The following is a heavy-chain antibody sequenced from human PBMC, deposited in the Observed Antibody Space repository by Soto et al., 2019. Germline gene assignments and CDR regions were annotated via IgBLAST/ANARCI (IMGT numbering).Heavy chain of an antibody. Sequence: SETLSLTCTVSGGSISSGDYYWSWIRQPPGKGLEWIGYIYYSGSTYYNPSLKSRITISVDTSKNQFSLKLSSVTAADTAVYYCARAVTTGIDYWGQGTLVTVSS. J-gene: IGHJ4*02. CDR3: ARAVTTGIDY. V-gene: IGHV4-30-4*01. D-gene: IGHD4-17*01. CDR2: IYYSGST. CDR1: GGSISSGDYY.